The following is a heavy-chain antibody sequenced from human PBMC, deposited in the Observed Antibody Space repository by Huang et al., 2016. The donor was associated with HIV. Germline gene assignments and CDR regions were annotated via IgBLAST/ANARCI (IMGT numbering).Heavy chain of an antibody. J-gene: IGHJ4*02. Sequence: QVHLVESGGGVVQPGRSLRLSCAASGFSLKSYNMHWVRQAPGKGLEWVAGISYDGNNKDSPDSLRGRLAISRDNSKTALYLEMNSLRADDTAVYFCAKDRSGGSYYFDSWGRGTLVTVSS. V-gene: IGHV3-30*18. CDR2: ISYDGNNK. CDR3: AKDRSGGSYYFDS. D-gene: IGHD1-26*01. CDR1: GFSLKSYN.